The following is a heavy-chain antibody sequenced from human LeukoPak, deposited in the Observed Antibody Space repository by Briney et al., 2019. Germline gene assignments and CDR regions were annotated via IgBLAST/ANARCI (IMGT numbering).Heavy chain of an antibody. CDR1: GFTFCDYY. CDR3: ARRRYNWNAIDY. CDR2: ISSSGNII. J-gene: IGHJ4*02. V-gene: IGHV3-11*01. Sequence: GGSLRLSCAASGFTFCDYYMSWIRQSPGQGREWVSYISSSGNIIYYADSVKGRFTISRDNAKNSLYLQMNSLRAEDTAVYYCARRRYNWNAIDYWGQGTLVTVSS. D-gene: IGHD1-20*01.